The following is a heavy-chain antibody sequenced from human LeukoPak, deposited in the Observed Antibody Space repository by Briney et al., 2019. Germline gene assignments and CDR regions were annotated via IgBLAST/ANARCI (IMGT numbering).Heavy chain of an antibody. V-gene: IGHV4-59*01. J-gene: IGHJ6*02. Sequence: SETLSLTCTVSGGSISSYYWSWIRQSPGKGLEWIGYIYYSGSTNYNPSLKSRVTISVDTSKSQFSLKLSSVTAADTAVYYCARARGTTGTTSPYYYYGMDVWGQGTTVTVSS. CDR2: IYYSGST. CDR1: GGSISSYY. CDR3: ARARGTTGTTSPYYYYGMDV. D-gene: IGHD1-1*01.